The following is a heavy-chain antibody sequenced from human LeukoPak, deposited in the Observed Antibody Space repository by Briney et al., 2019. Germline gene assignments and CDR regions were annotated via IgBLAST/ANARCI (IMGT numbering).Heavy chain of an antibody. CDR1: GFIFSDYW. D-gene: IGHD3-16*02. CDR3: ARVLRSYCCAFDI. V-gene: IGHV3-7*01. Sequence: GVSLRLSCAASGFIFSDYWMSWVRQAPGKGLERVAIIKQDGTEKFYVDSVKGRSTISRDDAENSLYLQMNSLRVEDTAVYYCARVLRSYCCAFDIWGQGTMVTVSS. J-gene: IGHJ3*02. CDR2: IKQDGTEK.